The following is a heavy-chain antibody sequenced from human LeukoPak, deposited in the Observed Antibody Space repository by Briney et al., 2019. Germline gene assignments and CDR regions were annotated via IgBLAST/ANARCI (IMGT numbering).Heavy chain of an antibody. CDR2: ISGSGGST. D-gene: IGHD3-22*01. Sequence: GSLRLSCAASGFTFSSYAMSWVRQAPGKGLEWVSAISGSGGSTYYADSVKGRFTISRDNSKNTLYLQMNSLTAEDTALYYCAKVITITVVASPFDYWGQGTLVTVSS. CDR3: AKVITITVVASPFDY. V-gene: IGHV3-23*01. J-gene: IGHJ4*02. CDR1: GFTFSSYA.